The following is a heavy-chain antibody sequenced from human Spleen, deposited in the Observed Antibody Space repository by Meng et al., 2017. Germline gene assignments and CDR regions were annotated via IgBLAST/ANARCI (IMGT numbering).Heavy chain of an antibody. CDR2: ISAIGGST. J-gene: IGHJ4*02. CDR3: AKNNREDYFDY. CDR1: KFTFSNYA. Sequence: VQPVESGGGLVQPGGSLRLSCAASKFTFSNYAMSWVCQAPGKGLEWVSTISAIGGSTGYADSVKGRFTISRDNSKNTLYLQMNSLRAEDTAVYYCAKNNREDYFDYWGQGTLVTVSS. D-gene: IGHD2/OR15-2a*01. V-gene: IGHV3-23*04.